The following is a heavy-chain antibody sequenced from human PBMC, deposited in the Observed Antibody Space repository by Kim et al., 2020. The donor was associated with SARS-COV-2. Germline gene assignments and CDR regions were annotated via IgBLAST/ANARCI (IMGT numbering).Heavy chain of an antibody. V-gene: IGHV3-9*01. CDR3: AKGGVDYYYGMDV. Sequence: YADYVKGRFTISRDNAKNSLYLQMNSLRAEDTALYYCAKGGVDYYYGMDVWGQGTTVTVSS. D-gene: IGHD2-21*01. J-gene: IGHJ6*02.